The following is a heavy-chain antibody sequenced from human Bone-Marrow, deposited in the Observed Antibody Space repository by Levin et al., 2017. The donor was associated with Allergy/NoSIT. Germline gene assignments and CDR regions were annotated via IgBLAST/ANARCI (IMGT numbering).Heavy chain of an antibody. D-gene: IGHD3-3*01. J-gene: IGHJ5*02. CDR3: AHRLGPYDHGAWFDP. V-gene: IGHV2-5*01. CDR2: IYWNDDK. CDR1: GFALTTSGVG. Sequence: SGPTLVKPTQTLTLTCTLSGFALTTSGVGVGWFRQPPGKAPEWLGLIYWNDDKRFSPSLRRRLTITKDTSKNQVVLIITNMDPLDTATYYFAHRLGPYDHGAWFDPWGQGTLVTVSS.